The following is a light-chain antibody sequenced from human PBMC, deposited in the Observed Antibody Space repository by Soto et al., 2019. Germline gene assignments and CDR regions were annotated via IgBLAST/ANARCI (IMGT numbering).Light chain of an antibody. CDR2: DAS. J-gene: IGKJ5*01. Sequence: EIVLTQSPATLSLSPGESATLSCRATQSVSSYLAWYQQKPGQAPRLLIYDASSRPTDIPARFSGSGSGTDFTLTISSLEPEDFALYYCQQRSNGPITFGQGTRLEIK. CDR1: QSVSSY. V-gene: IGKV3-11*01. CDR3: QQRSNGPIT.